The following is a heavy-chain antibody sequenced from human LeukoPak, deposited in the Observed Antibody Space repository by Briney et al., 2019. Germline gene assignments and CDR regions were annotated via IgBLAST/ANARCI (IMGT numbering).Heavy chain of an antibody. Sequence: ASVKVSCKVSGYTLTELSMHWVRQAPGKGLEWMGGFAPEDGETIYAQKFQGRVTMTEDTSTDTAYMELSSLRSEDTAVYYCATVVRYYYDSSGSDWYFDLWGRGTLVTVSS. V-gene: IGHV1-24*01. J-gene: IGHJ2*01. CDR2: FAPEDGET. CDR3: ATVVRYYYDSSGSDWYFDL. D-gene: IGHD3-22*01. CDR1: GYTLTELS.